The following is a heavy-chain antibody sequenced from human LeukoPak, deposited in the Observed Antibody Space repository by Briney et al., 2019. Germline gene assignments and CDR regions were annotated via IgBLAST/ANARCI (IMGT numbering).Heavy chain of an antibody. J-gene: IGHJ6*03. CDR3: ARTVTTPPYYYYYMDV. D-gene: IGHD4-17*01. V-gene: IGHV1-69*13. CDR2: IIPIFGTA. CDR1: GGTFSSYA. Sequence: ASVKVSCKASGGTFSSYAISWVRQAPGQGLEWMGGIIPIFGTANYAQKFQGRVTITADESTSTAYMELSSLRSEDTAVYYCARTVTTPPYYYYYMDVWGKGTTVTISS.